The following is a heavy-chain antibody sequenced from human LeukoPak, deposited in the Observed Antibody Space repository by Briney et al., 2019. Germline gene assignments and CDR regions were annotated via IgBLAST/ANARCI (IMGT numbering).Heavy chain of an antibody. J-gene: IGHJ5*02. D-gene: IGHD3-10*01. Sequence: APVKVSCKAFGYTFTSNYMHWVRQAPGQGPEWMGVISPSGGSTTYAQKFQGRVTLTRDMSTSTDYLELSSLRSEDTAVYYCARDSSVRDEAWWFNPWGQGTLVTVSS. V-gene: IGHV1-46*01. CDR3: ARDSSVRDEAWWFNP. CDR2: ISPSGGST. CDR1: GYTFTSNY.